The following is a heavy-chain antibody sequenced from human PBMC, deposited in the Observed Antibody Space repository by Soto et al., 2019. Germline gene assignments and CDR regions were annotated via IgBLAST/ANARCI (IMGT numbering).Heavy chain of an antibody. CDR2: IYYSGST. V-gene: IGHV4-59*01. D-gene: IGHD2-15*01. CDR3: ARDRPSRYCSGGSCYSAFDI. J-gene: IGHJ3*02. CDR1: GGSISSYY. Sequence: PSETLSLTCTVSGGSISSYYWSWIRQPPGKGLEWIGYIYYSGSTNYNPSLKSRVTISVDTSKNQFSLKLRSVTAADTAVYYCARDRPSRYCSGGSCYSAFDIWGQGTMVTVSS.